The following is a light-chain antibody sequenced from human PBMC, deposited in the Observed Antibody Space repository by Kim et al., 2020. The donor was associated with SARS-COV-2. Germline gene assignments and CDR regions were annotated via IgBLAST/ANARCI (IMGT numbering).Light chain of an antibody. J-gene: IGKJ5*01. CDR1: QSVSSS. Sequence: SAPGERATRSGSASQSVSSSLAWYQQKPGQAPRLLMYDASNRATGIPARFSGSGSGTDFTLTISSLEPEDFAVYYCQQRFNWPITFGQGTRLEIK. CDR3: QQRFNWPIT. CDR2: DAS. V-gene: IGKV3-11*01.